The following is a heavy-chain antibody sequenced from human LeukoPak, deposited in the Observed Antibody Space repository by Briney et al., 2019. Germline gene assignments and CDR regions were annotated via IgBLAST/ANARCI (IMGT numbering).Heavy chain of an antibody. V-gene: IGHV3-30-3*01. Sequence: SGGSLRLSCAASGFTFSSYAMHWVRQAPGKGLEWVAVISYDGSNKYYADSVKGRFTISRDNSKNTLYLQMNSLRAEDTAVYYCARALVPFWGQGTLVTVSS. CDR1: GFTFSSYA. CDR3: ARALVPF. D-gene: IGHD2-8*02. J-gene: IGHJ4*02. CDR2: ISYDGSNK.